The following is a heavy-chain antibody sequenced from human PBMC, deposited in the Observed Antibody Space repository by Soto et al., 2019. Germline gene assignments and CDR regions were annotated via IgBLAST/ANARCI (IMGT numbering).Heavy chain of an antibody. CDR3: ARDQGVVIIKDH. V-gene: IGHV3-33*08. Sequence: QVQLVESGGGVVQPGRSLRLSCAASGFTFRNHAMHWVRQSPGKGLEWVGLIWYDGTSKYSADSVKGRFTISRDNSKHTLYLEMNSLRVEDTAIYYCARDQGVVIIKDHWGQGTLVTVSS. J-gene: IGHJ4*02. CDR2: IWYDGTSK. D-gene: IGHD6-6*01. CDR1: GFTFRNHA.